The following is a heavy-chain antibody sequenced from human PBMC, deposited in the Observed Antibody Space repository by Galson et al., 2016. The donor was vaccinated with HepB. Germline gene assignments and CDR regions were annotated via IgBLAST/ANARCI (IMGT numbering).Heavy chain of an antibody. J-gene: IGHJ1*01. CDR3: ARATIHQCFQH. D-gene: IGHD3-3*01. CDR2: LYYSGST. Sequence: TLSLPCAVSGGSISSGGYYWSWIRQHPGKGLKWIGYLYYSGSTYYTPSLKSRVTISVDTSTNQFSLPLSAVTAADTAVYYCARATIHQCFQHWGQGTLVTVSS. CDR1: GGSISSGGYY. V-gene: IGHV4-31*11.